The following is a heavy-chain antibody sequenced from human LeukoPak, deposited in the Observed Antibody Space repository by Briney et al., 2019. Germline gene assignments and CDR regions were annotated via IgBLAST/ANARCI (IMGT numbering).Heavy chain of an antibody. Sequence: GASVKVSCKASGYTFTSYVISCVREAPGHGLEWMGWISAYNGNTNYAQKRQGRVTMTTDTSPSTAYMELGSVRSDDTAVYYCARGDPGSSSDYWGQGTLVTVSS. D-gene: IGHD6-13*01. CDR3: ARGDPGSSSDY. J-gene: IGHJ4*02. CDR1: GYTFTSYV. V-gene: IGHV1-18*01. CDR2: ISAYNGNT.